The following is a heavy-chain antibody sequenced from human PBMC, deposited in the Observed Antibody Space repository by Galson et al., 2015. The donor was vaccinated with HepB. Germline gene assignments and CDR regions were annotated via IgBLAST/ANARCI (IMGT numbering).Heavy chain of an antibody. CDR3: ASGRGVGRYFDWDY. CDR1: GGTFSSYA. D-gene: IGHD3-9*01. CDR2: IIPIFGTA. J-gene: IGHJ4*02. Sequence: SVKVSCKASGGTFSSYAISWVRQAPGQGLEWMGGIIPIFGTANYAQKFQGRVTITADKSTSTAYMELSSLRSEDTAVYYCASGRGVGRYFDWDYWGQGTLVTVSS. V-gene: IGHV1-69*06.